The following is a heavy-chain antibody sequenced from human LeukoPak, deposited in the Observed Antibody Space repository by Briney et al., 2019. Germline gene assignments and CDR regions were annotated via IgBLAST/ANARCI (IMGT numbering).Heavy chain of an antibody. CDR1: GFTVSSNY. CDR3: ARGGSMFRLAAIDY. D-gene: IGHD5-24*01. CDR2: IYSGGST. Sequence: GGSLRLSCAASGFTVSSNYMSWVRQAPGKGLEWVSVIYSGGSTYYADSVKGRFTISRDNAKNSLYLQMNSLRAEDTAVYYCARGGSMFRLAAIDYWGQGTLVTVSS. V-gene: IGHV3-66*01. J-gene: IGHJ4*02.